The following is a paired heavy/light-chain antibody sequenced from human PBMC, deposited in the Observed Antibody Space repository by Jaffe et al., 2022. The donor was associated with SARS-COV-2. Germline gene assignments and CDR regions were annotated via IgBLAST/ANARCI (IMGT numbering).Light chain of an antibody. CDR1: QSVLYSANNRNY. Sequence: DIVMTQSPDSLAVSLGERATVNCKSSQSVLYSANNRNYLAWYQQRPGQPPKLLIYWASTRESGVPDRFSGSGSGTDFTLTISSLQAEDVAVYYCQQYYTAPITFGPGTKVDV. CDR3: QQYYTAPIT. J-gene: IGKJ3*01. CDR2: WAS. V-gene: IGKV4-1*01.
Heavy chain of an antibody. CDR2: IYNIETT. Sequence: QVHLQESGPGLVKPSETLSLTCIVSGGPMNDYYWSWIRQPPGKGLEWIGYIYNIETTNYNPSLKSRVTISVDTSKNQFSLKLSSVTAADTAVYYCARRDGYSTPFDYWGQGTLVTVSS. D-gene: IGHD5-18*01. J-gene: IGHJ4*02. CDR3: ARRDGYSTPFDY. V-gene: IGHV4-59*08. CDR1: GGPMNDYY.